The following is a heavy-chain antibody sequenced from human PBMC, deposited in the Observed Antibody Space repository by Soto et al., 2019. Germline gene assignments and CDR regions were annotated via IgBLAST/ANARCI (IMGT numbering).Heavy chain of an antibody. D-gene: IGHD3-22*01. Sequence: HLVESGGGLIKPGGSLRLSCAASGFTFSNAWMSWVRQAPGKGLEWVGRIKGEADGGTTDYAAPVKGRITISRDHSKDTHYLQMNSLKTEDTAVYYCTTGLSNGYYNFDYWGQGTPVTVSS. J-gene: IGHJ4*02. V-gene: IGHV3-15*01. CDR2: IKGEADGGTT. CDR3: TTGLSNGYYNFDY. CDR1: GFTFSNAW.